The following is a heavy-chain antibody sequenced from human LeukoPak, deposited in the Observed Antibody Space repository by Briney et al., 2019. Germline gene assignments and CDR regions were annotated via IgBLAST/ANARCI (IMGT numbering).Heavy chain of an antibody. CDR2: IKQDGSQK. V-gene: IGHV3-7*01. CDR3: ARDIGGSYRTPDY. Sequence: GGSLRLSCAVSGFTFGSYWMSWVRQAPGKGLEWVANIKQDGSQKYYVDSVKGRFTISRDNAKNSLYLQMNSLRAEDTAVYYCARDIGGSYRTPDYWGQGTLVTVSP. D-gene: IGHD1-26*01. CDR1: GFTFGSYW. J-gene: IGHJ4*02.